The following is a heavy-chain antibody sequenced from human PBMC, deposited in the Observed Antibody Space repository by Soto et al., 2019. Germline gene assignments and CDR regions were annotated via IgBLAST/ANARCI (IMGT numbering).Heavy chain of an antibody. V-gene: IGHV1-18*04. Sequence: QVQLVQSGAEVKKPGASVKVSCKASGYTFTSYGISWVRQAPGQGLEWMGWISAYNGNTNYAQKLQGRVTMTTDTATSTAYMELRSRGPEDTAVYYCARGRRIAVAQGGGAYFDYWGQGTLVTVSS. J-gene: IGHJ4*02. CDR2: ISAYNGNT. CDR3: ARGRRIAVAQGGGAYFDY. D-gene: IGHD6-19*01. CDR1: GYTFTSYG.